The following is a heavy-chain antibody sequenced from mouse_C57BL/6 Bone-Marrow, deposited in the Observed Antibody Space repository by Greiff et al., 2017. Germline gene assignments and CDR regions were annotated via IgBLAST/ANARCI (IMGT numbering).Heavy chain of an antibody. CDR3: ARPGRGFDY. D-gene: IGHD3-3*01. V-gene: IGHV5-6*02. Sequence: DVKLVESGGDLVKPGGSLKLSCAASGFTFSSYGMSWVRQTPDKRLEWVATISSGGSYPYYPDSVKGRFTISRDNAKNTLYLQMSSLKSEDTAMYYCARPGRGFDYWGQGTTLTVSS. CDR2: ISSGGSYP. CDR1: GFTFSSYG. J-gene: IGHJ2*01.